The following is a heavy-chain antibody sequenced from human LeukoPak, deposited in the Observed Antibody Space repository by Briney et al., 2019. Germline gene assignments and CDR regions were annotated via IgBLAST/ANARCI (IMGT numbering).Heavy chain of an antibody. D-gene: IGHD3-16*02. J-gene: IGHJ4*02. CDR3: AREVRDYVWGSYRHLDY. Sequence: ASVKVSCKASGGTFSSYAISWVRQAPGQGLEWMGIINPSGGSTSYAQKFQGRVTMTRDTSTSTVYMELSSLRSEDTAVYYCAREVRDYVWGSYRHLDYWGQGTLVTVSS. CDR2: INPSGGST. V-gene: IGHV1-46*01. CDR1: GGTFSSYA.